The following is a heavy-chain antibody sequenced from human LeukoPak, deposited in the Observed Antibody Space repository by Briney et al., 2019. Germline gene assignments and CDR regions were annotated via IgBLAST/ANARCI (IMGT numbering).Heavy chain of an antibody. V-gene: IGHV3-66*02. J-gene: IGHJ4*02. D-gene: IGHD6-13*01. CDR3: ARGPSSSWSDFDY. CDR2: IYSGGST. CDR1: GFTVSSNY. Sequence: GGSLRLSCAVSGFTVSSNYMSWVRQAPGKGLEWVSVIYSGGSTYYADSVKGRFTISRDNSKNTLYLQMNSLRAEDTAVYYCARGPSSSWSDFDYWGQGTLVTVSS.